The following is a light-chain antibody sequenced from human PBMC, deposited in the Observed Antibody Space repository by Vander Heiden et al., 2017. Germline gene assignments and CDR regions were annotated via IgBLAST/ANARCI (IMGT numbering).Light chain of an antibody. V-gene: IGKV3-15*01. Sequence: IVMTHSPATLSVSPGERATLSCRASQSVSSNLAWYQQNPGQAPRLLIYGASTRATGIPARFSGSGSGTEFTLTISSLQSEDFAVYYCQQYYKWPSYTFGQGTKLEIK. CDR3: QQYYKWPSYT. CDR1: QSVSSN. J-gene: IGKJ2*01. CDR2: GAS.